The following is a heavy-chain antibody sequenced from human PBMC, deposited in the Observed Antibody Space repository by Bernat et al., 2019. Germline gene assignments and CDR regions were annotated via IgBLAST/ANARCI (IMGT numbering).Heavy chain of an antibody. CDR2: IYYSGST. CDR1: GGSISSYY. CDR3: ARQRWFGDYNWFDP. D-gene: IGHD3-10*01. V-gene: IGHV4-59*08. Sequence: QVQLQESGSGLVKPSETLSLTCTVSGGSISSYYWSWIRQPPGKGLEWIGYIYYSGSTNYNPSLKSRVTISVDTSKNQFSLKLSSVTATDTAVYYCARQRWFGDYNWFDPWGQGTLVTVSS. J-gene: IGHJ5*02.